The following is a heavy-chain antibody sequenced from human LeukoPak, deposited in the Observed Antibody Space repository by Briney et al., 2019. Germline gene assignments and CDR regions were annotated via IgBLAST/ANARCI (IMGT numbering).Heavy chain of an antibody. CDR2: INHSGST. CDR1: GGSISSSSYY. D-gene: IGHD6-13*01. V-gene: IGHV4-39*01. J-gene: IGHJ5*02. CDR3: ARHRSKQLWGNGNWFDP. Sequence: SETLSLTCTVSGGSISSSSYYWGWIRQPPGKGLEWIGEINHSGSTNYNPSLKSRVTISVDTSKNQFSLKLSSVTAADTAVYYCARHRSKQLWGNGNWFDPWGQGTLVTVSS.